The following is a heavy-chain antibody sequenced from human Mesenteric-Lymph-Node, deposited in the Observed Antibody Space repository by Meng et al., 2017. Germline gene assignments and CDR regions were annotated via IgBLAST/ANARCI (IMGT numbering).Heavy chain of an antibody. D-gene: IGHD1-26*01. CDR2: IHTNSGGT. Sequence: ASVKVSCKASGYTFTSYAMHWVRQAPGQGLEWMGRIHTNSGGTNYAQKFQGRVTMTRDTSISTAYMELSSLRSEDTAVYYCARGYPYSGSYPYWFDPWAQGTLVTVSS. CDR1: GYTFTSYA. V-gene: IGHV1-2*06. J-gene: IGHJ5*02. CDR3: ARGYPYSGSYPYWFDP.